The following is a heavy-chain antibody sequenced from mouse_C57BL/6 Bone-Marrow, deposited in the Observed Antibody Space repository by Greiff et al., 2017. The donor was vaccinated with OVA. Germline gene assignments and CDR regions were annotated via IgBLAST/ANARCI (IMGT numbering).Heavy chain of an antibody. CDR1: GFTFSSYG. Sequence: EVKLVESGGDLVKPGGSLKLSCAASGFTFSSYGMSWVRQTPDKRLEWVATISSGGSYTYYPDSVQGRFTLSRANAKNTLYLQMSSLESEDTAMYYCARHPPRGYWGQGTTLTVAS. J-gene: IGHJ2*01. V-gene: IGHV5-6*01. CDR2: ISSGGSYT. CDR3: ARHPPRGY.